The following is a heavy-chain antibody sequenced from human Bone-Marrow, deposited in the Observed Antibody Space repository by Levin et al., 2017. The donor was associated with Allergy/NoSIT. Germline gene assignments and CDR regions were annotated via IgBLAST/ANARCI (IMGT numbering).Heavy chain of an antibody. CDR2: IWYVGSNK. Sequence: GESLKISCAASGFTFSSYGMHWVRQAPGKGLEWVAVIWYVGSNKYYADSVKGRFTISRDNSKNTLYLQMNSLRAEDTAVYYCARGTGYYDSSGYYPGDYWGQGTLVTVSS. D-gene: IGHD3-22*01. V-gene: IGHV3-33*01. CDR3: ARGTGYYDSSGYYPGDY. CDR1: GFTFSSYG. J-gene: IGHJ4*02.